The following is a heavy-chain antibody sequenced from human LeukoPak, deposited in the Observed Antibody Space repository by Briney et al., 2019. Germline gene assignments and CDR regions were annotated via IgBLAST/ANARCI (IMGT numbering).Heavy chain of an antibody. D-gene: IGHD5-18*01. CDR2: IRSKANSYAT. J-gene: IGHJ4*02. V-gene: IGHV3-73*01. CDR3: AREIYSYGTKSSFDY. CDR1: GFTFSGSA. Sequence: GGSLKLSCAASGFTFSGSAMHWVRQASGKGLEWVGRIRSKANSYATAYAASVEGRFTISRDDSKNTAYLQMNSLKTEDTAVYYCAREIYSYGTKSSFDYWGQGTLVTVSS.